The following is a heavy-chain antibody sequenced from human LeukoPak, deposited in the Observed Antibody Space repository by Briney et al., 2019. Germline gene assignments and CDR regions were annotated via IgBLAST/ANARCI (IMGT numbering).Heavy chain of an antibody. D-gene: IGHD6-19*01. V-gene: IGHV4-34*01. CDR2: INHSGST. J-gene: IGHJ4*02. CDR1: GGSFSGYY. CDR3: ARVRGGSVAGKGIFDF. Sequence: SETLSLTCAVYGGSFSGYYWSWIRQPPGKGLEWIGEINHSGSTNYNPSLKSRVTISVDTSKNQFSLKLSSVTAADTAVYYCARVRGGSVAGKGIFDFWGQGTLVTVSS.